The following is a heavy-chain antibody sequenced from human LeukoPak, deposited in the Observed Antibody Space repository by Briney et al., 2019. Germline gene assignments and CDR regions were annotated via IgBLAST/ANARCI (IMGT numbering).Heavy chain of an antibody. J-gene: IGHJ4*02. V-gene: IGHV4-38-2*02. CDR3: ARGGTAMATGGSYFDY. CDR1: GYSISSGYY. Sequence: SSETLSLTCTVSGYSISSGYYWGWIRQPPGKGLEWIGSIYHSGSTYYNPSLKSRVTISVDTSKNQFSLKLSSVTAADTAVYYCARGGTAMATGGSYFDYWGQGTLVTVSS. CDR2: IYHSGST. D-gene: IGHD5-18*01.